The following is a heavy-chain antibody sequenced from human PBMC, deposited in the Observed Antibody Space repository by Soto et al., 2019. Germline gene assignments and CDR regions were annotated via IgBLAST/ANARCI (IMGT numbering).Heavy chain of an antibody. Sequence: ASVKVSCKASGYTFNTYGITWVRQAPGQGLEWMGWINPYNGNTKFAQKFQGTVTMTTATSTSTAYMEVASLRSDDTAVYYCARGCIAVTTHLCYWGQGTLVTVSS. CDR1: GYTFNTYG. V-gene: IGHV1-18*01. CDR3: ARGCIAVTTHLCY. J-gene: IGHJ4*02. CDR2: INPYNGNT. D-gene: IGHD4-17*01.